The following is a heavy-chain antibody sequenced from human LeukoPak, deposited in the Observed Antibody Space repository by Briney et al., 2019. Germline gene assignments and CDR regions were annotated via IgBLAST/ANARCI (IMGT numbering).Heavy chain of an antibody. Sequence: PGGSLRLSCAVSGFTFSSYEMNGVRQAPGEGRVGVSYISSSGRAIYYADSVKGRFTVSRDNAKNSLYLQMNSLRAEDTAVYYCARCPRWAHFDYWGQGTMVTVSS. V-gene: IGHV3-48*03. CDR1: GFTFSSYE. J-gene: IGHJ4*02. CDR3: ARCPRWAHFDY. D-gene: IGHD4-23*01. CDR2: ISSSGRAI.